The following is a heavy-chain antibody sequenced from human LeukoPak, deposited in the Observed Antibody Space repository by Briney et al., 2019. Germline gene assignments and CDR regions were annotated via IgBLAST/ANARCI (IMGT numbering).Heavy chain of an antibody. CDR2: ISGSGGST. V-gene: IGHV3-23*01. Sequence: GGSLRLSCAASGFTFSSYAMSWVRRAPGKGLEWVSAISGSGGSTYYADSVKGRFTISRDNSKNTLYLQMNSLRAEDTAVYYCAKDLGYCSGGSCYSRIPPDYWGQGTLVTVSS. D-gene: IGHD2-15*01. J-gene: IGHJ4*02. CDR3: AKDLGYCSGGSCYSRIPPDY. CDR1: GFTFSSYA.